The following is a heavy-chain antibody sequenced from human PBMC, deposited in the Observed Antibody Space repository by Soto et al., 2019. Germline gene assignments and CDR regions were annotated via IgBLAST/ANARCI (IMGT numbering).Heavy chain of an antibody. V-gene: IGHV6-1*01. CDR3: ARVRDSLRLTGDAFDI. D-gene: IGHD7-27*01. J-gene: IGHJ3*02. Sequence: KQSQTLSLTCAISGDSVSSNSAAWNWIRQSPSRGLEWLGRTYYRSKWYNDYAVSVKSRITINPDTSKNQFSLQLNSVTPEDTAVYYCARVRDSLRLTGDAFDIWGQGTMVTVSS. CDR2: TYYRSKWYN. CDR1: GDSVSSNSAA.